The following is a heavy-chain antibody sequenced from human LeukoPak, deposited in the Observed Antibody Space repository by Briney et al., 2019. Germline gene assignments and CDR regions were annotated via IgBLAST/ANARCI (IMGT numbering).Heavy chain of an antibody. J-gene: IGHJ4*02. CDR3: ARDYRDVLLWFGELSK. CDR1: GYTFTIYG. D-gene: IGHD3-10*01. V-gene: IGHV1-18*01. CDR2: ISVYNGKT. Sequence: AAVTVSFTASGYTFTIYGISWVRQAPGQGMEWMGWISVYNGKTNYAQKLQGRVTMTTDTSTTTAYMKLRSLRSDDTAVYYCARDYRDVLLWFGELSKWGQGTLVTVSS.